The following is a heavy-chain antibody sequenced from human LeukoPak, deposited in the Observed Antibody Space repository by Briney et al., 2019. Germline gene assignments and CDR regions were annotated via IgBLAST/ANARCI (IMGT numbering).Heavy chain of an antibody. CDR3: ARAKLAAAGTDRAFDI. V-gene: IGHV3-53*04. D-gene: IGHD6-13*01. CDR2: IYSGGST. Sequence: GGSLRLSCAASGFTVSSNYMSWVRQAPGKGLEWVSVIYSGGSTYYADSVKGRFTISRHNSKNTLYLQMNSLGAEDTAVYYCARAKLAAAGTDRAFDIWGQGTMVTVSS. CDR1: GFTVSSNY. J-gene: IGHJ3*02.